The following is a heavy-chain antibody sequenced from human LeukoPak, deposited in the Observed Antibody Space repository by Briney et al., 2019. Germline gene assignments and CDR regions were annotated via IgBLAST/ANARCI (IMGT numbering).Heavy chain of an antibody. Sequence: PSETLSLTCTVSGGSISSGSYYWSWIRQPAGKGLEWIGRIYTSGSTNYNPSLKSRVTISVDTSKNQFSLKLSSVTAADTAVYYCASVSSGLYYYYYYMDVWGKGTTVTVSS. CDR3: ASVSSGLYYYYYYMDV. D-gene: IGHD3-22*01. J-gene: IGHJ6*03. CDR2: IYTSGST. CDR1: GGSISSGSYY. V-gene: IGHV4-61*02.